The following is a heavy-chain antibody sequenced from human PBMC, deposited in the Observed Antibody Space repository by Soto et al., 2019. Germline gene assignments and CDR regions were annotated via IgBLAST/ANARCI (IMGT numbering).Heavy chain of an antibody. Sequence: EVQLVESGGGLVQPGGSLRLSCAASGFTFNRYWMKWVRQAPGRGLEWMGNINQDGSEKHYVDSVKGRFTISRDNAKDSVYLQMNSLKPEVTAMYYCARGGYDYSNPFDYWGQGTLVTVSS. J-gene: IGHJ4*02. V-gene: IGHV3-7*04. CDR2: INQDGSEK. CDR3: ARGGYDYSNPFDY. CDR1: GFTFNRYW. D-gene: IGHD4-4*01.